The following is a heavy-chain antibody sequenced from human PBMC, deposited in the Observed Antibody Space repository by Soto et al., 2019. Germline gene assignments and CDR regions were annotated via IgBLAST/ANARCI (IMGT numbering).Heavy chain of an antibody. J-gene: IGHJ6*02. Sequence: QEQLQESGPGLVKPSQTLSLTCTVSGGSISSGRYYWSWIRQHPGKGLEWIGYIYYSGSTYYNPSLKSRVTISVDTSKNQFSLKLTSVTAADTAVYYCARDVYCSGGSCYPEGYYGMDVWGQGTTVTVSS. V-gene: IGHV4-31*03. CDR2: IYYSGST. CDR3: ARDVYCSGGSCYPEGYYGMDV. CDR1: GGSISSGRYY. D-gene: IGHD2-15*01.